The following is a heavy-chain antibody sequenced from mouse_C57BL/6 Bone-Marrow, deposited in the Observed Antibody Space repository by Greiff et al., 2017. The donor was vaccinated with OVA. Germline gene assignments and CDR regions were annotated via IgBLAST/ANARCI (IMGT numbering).Heavy chain of an antibody. CDR3: ATGGDYYGSSYDFDY. CDR2: IDPSDNYT. V-gene: IGHV1-69*01. J-gene: IGHJ2*01. D-gene: IGHD1-1*01. Sequence: QVQLQQSGAELVMPGASVKLSCKASGYTFTSYWMHWVKQRPGQGLEWIGEIDPSDNYTNYNQKFKGKSTLTVDKSSSTAYMQLSSLTSEDSAVYYCATGGDYYGSSYDFDYWGQGTTLTVSS. CDR1: GYTFTSYW.